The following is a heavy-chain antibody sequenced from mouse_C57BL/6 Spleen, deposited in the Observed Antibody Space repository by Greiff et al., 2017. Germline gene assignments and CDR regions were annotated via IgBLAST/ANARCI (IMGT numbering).Heavy chain of an antibody. J-gene: IGHJ4*01. D-gene: IGHD1-1*01. V-gene: IGHV1-82*01. CDR3: ARHYYGIAMDY. CDR2: IYPGDGDT. CDR1: GYAFSSSW. Sequence: VKLMESGPELVKPGASVKISCKASGYAFSSSWMNWVKQRPGKGLEWIGRIYPGDGDTNYNGKFKGKATLTADKSSSTAYMQLSSLTSEDSAVYFCARHYYGIAMDYWGQGTSVTVSS.